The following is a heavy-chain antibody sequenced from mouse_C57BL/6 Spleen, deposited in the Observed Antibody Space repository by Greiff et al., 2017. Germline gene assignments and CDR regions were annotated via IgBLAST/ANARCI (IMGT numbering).Heavy chain of an antibody. CDR2: ISYDGSN. CDR1: GYSITSGYY. D-gene: IGHD1-1*01. V-gene: IGHV3-6*01. J-gene: IGHJ4*01. Sequence: EVQRVESGPGLVKPSQSLSLTCSVTGYSITSGYYWTWIRQFPVNNLEWMGYISYDGSNNYNPSLKNRISITRDTSKNQFFLKLNSVTTEDTATYYCARDLLLRPMDYWGQGTSVTVSS. CDR3: ARDLLLRPMDY.